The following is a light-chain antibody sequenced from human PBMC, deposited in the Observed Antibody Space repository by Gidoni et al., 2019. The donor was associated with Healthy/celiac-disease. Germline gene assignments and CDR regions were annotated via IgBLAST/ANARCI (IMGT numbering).Light chain of an antibody. CDR1: QSLVHSNGYNY. CDR3: MQALRALT. J-gene: IGKJ4*01. CDR2: LGS. V-gene: IGKV2-28*01. Sequence: DIVMTQSPLSLPVTPGEPASISCRSSQSLVHSNGYNYLDWYLQKPGQSPQLLIYLGSNRASGVPDRFSGSGSGTDFTLKISRVEAEDVGVYYCMQALRALTFGGGTKVEIK.